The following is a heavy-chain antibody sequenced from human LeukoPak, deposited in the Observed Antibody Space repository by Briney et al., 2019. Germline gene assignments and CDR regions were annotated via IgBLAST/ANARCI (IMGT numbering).Heavy chain of an antibody. CDR3: ASAPTPTYYYDSSGLPEGAFDI. V-gene: IGHV1-69*05. Sequence: ASVKVSCKASGGTFSSYAISWVRQAPGQGLEWMGGIIPIFGTANYAQKFQGRVTITTDESTSTAYMELRSLRSEDTAVYYCASAPTPTYYYDSSGLPEGAFDILGQGTMVTVSS. CDR1: GGTFSSYA. D-gene: IGHD3-22*01. J-gene: IGHJ3*02. CDR2: IIPIFGTA.